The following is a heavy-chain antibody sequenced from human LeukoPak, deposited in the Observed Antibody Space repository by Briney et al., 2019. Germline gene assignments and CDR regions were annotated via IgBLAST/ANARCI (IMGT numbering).Heavy chain of an antibody. D-gene: IGHD5-18*01. CDR3: ARDLSGVTGYTYGRGIDY. Sequence: GGSLRLSCAASGFTFDDYAMHWVRQAPGKGLEWVSGISWNSGSIGYADSVKGRFTISRDNAKNSLYLQMNSLRAEDTAVYYCARDLSGVTGYTYGRGIDYWGQGTLVTVSS. J-gene: IGHJ4*02. CDR2: ISWNSGSI. V-gene: IGHV3-9*01. CDR1: GFTFDDYA.